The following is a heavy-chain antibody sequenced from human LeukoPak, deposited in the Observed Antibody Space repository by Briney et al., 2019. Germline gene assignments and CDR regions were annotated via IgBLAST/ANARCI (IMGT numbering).Heavy chain of an antibody. CDR1: GFTFSSYS. D-gene: IGHD6-19*01. CDR2: ISSSSNYI. CDR3: ARDPSSGWYLKGWFDP. J-gene: IGHJ5*02. V-gene: IGHV3-21*01. Sequence: GGSLRLSCAASGFTFSSYSMNWVRQAPGKGLEWVSSISSSSNYIYCADSVKGRFTISRDNAKNSLYLQMNSLRAEDTAVYYCARDPSSGWYLKGWFDPWGQRTLVTVSS.